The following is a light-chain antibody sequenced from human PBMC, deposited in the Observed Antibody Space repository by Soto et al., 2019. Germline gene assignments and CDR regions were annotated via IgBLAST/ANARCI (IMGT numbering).Light chain of an antibody. CDR2: GAS. J-gene: IGKJ1*01. Sequence: VVTRSRVTLCGSRGVRNTLSCSPSQSVSSSYLAWYQQKPGQAPRLLIYGASSRATGIPDRFSGSGSGTDFTLTITSLEPEDFAVYYCEQYGSALWTLGLGTKVDIK. CDR1: QSVSSSY. V-gene: IGKV3-20*01. CDR3: EQYGSALWT.